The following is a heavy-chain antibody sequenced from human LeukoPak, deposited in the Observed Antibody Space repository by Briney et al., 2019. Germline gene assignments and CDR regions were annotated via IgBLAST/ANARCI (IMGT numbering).Heavy chain of an antibody. D-gene: IGHD3-10*01. V-gene: IGHV5-51*01. J-gene: IGHJ5*02. CDR3: ARTTMVRGVINWFDP. Sequence: GESLKISCKGSGYSFTSYWIGWVRQMPGEGLEWMGIIYPGDSDTRYSPSFQGQVTISADKSISTAYLQWSSLKASDTAMYYCARTTMVRGVINWFDPWGQGTLVTVSS. CDR1: GYSFTSYW. CDR2: IYPGDSDT.